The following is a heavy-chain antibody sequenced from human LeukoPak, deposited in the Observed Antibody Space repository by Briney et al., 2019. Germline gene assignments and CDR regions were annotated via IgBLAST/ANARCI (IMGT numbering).Heavy chain of an antibody. V-gene: IGHV5-51*01. J-gene: IGHJ4*02. Sequence: GESLKISCKASGYTFANYWIGWLRQLPGKGLEYMGIIFPGDSETRYSPSFQGQVIISADKSISTAYLQWTSLTASDSAMYYRVRQAYYSDNSGFYPIYYFDFWGQGTLVTVSS. CDR2: IFPGDSET. CDR3: VRQAYYSDNSGFYPIYYFDF. CDR1: GYTFANYW. D-gene: IGHD3-22*01.